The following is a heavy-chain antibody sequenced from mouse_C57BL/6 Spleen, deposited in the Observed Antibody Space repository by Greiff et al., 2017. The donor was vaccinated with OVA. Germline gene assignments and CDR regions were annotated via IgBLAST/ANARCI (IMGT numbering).Heavy chain of an antibody. D-gene: IGHD1-1*01. V-gene: IGHV5-9-1*02. Sequence: DVMLVESGEGLVKPGGSLKLSCAASGFTFSSYAMSWVRQTPEKRLEWVAYISSGGDYIYYADTVKGRFTISRDNARNTLYLQMSSLKSEDTAMYYCTRDENGFAYWGQGTLVTVSA. CDR3: TRDENGFAY. J-gene: IGHJ3*01. CDR1: GFTFSSYA. CDR2: ISSGGDYI.